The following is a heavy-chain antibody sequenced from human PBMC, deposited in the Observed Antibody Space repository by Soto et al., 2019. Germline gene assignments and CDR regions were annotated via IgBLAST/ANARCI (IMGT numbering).Heavy chain of an antibody. CDR2: IYYSGTT. CDR3: ARPYSSGWTGFDY. D-gene: IGHD6-19*01. Sequence: SETLSLTCTVSGGSISRSSYYWGWIRQPPGKGLEWIGSIYYSGTTYHNPSLKSRVTISVDTSKNQFSLNLSSVTAADTAVYYCARPYSSGWTGFDYWGQGNLVTASS. CDR1: GGSISRSSYY. V-gene: IGHV4-39*01. J-gene: IGHJ4*02.